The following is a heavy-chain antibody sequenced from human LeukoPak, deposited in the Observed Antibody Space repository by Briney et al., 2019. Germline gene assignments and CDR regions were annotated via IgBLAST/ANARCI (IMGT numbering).Heavy chain of an antibody. J-gene: IGHJ3*02. CDR1: RFTFSSYW. CDR3: ARTIGSKNAFDI. D-gene: IGHD1-26*01. Sequence: GGSLRLSCAASRFTFSSYWMHWVRQAPGKGLVWVSRINSDGSSTTYADSVKGRFTISRDNAKNTLYQQMNSLRAEDTAVYYCARTIGSKNAFDIWGQGTMVTVSS. CDR2: INSDGSST. V-gene: IGHV3-74*01.